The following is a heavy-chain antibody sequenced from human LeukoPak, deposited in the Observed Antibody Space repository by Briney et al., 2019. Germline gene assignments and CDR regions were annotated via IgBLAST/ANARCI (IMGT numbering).Heavy chain of an antibody. D-gene: IGHD3-10*01. V-gene: IGHV4-34*01. Sequence: SETLSLTCAVYGGSFSGYYWSWIRQPPGKGLEWIGEINHSGSTNYNPSLKSRVTISVDTSKNQFSLKLSSVTAADTAVYYCARGARMVRASSWGQGTLVTVSS. CDR1: GGSFSGYY. CDR3: ARGARMVRASS. CDR2: INHSGST. J-gene: IGHJ4*02.